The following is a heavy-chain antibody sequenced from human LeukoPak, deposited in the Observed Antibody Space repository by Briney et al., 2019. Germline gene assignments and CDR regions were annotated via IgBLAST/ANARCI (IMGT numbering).Heavy chain of an antibody. J-gene: IGHJ6*03. CDR1: GFTFSSYG. CDR2: IWYDGSNK. Sequence: PGGSLRLSCAASGFTFSSYGMHWVRQAPGKGLEWVEVIWYDGSNKYYADSVKGRFTISRDNPKNTLYLQMNSLRAEDTAVYYCARDSASHMDVWGKGTTVTFSS. V-gene: IGHV3-33*01. CDR3: ARDSASHMDV.